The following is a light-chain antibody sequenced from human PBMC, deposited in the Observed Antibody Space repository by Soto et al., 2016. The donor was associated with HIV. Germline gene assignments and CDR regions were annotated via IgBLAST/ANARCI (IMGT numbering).Light chain of an antibody. CDR2: DDS. Sequence: SYELTQPPSVSVAPGKTARITCGGNNIGSESVHWYQQKPGQAPVVVVYDDSHRPSGIPERFSGSNSGNTATLTISRVEAGDEADYYCQVWDSSSDHPVFGGGTKLTVL. V-gene: IGLV3-21*03. CDR1: NIGSES. J-gene: IGLJ2*01. CDR3: QVWDSSSDHPV.